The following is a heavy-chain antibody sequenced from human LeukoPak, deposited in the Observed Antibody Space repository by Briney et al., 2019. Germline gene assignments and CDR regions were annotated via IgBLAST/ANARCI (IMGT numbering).Heavy chain of an antibody. D-gene: IGHD7-27*01. CDR2: IYTSGST. CDR3: ARHNWGSTGFDY. J-gene: IGHJ4*02. Sequence: SETLSLTCTVSGGSISSGSYYWSWIRQPAGKGLEWIGRIYTSGSTNYNPSLKSRVTISVDTSKNQFSLKLSSVTAADTAVYYCARHNWGSTGFDYWGQGTLVTVSS. CDR1: GGSISSGSYY. V-gene: IGHV4-61*02.